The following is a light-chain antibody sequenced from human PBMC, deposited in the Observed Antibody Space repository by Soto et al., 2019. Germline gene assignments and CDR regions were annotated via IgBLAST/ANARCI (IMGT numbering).Light chain of an antibody. V-gene: IGLV2-14*03. J-gene: IGLJ1*01. CDR2: DVS. Sequence: SALTQPASVSGSPGQSITISCTGTSSDVGAYNYVSWYQLHPGKAPKLMIYDVSNRPSGISNRFSGSKSGNTASLTISGLQAEDEADYCCTSYAGSSAPYVFGTGTKLTVL. CDR1: SSDVGAYNY. CDR3: TSYAGSSAPYV.